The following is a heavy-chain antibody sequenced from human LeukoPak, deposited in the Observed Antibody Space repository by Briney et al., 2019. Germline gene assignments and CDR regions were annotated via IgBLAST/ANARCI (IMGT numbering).Heavy chain of an antibody. Sequence: SETLSLTCTVSGGSISSSSYYWGWIRQPPGKGLEWIGSIYYSGSTYYNPSLKSRVTISVDTSKNQFSLKLSSVTAADTAVYYCASDILTGYYRPVGGAFDIWGQGTMVTVSS. D-gene: IGHD3-9*01. CDR2: IYYSGST. J-gene: IGHJ3*02. CDR1: GGSISSSSYY. V-gene: IGHV4-39*01. CDR3: ASDILTGYYRPVGGAFDI.